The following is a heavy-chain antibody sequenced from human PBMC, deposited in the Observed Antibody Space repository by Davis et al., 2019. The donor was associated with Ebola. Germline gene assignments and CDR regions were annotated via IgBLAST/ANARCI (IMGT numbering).Heavy chain of an antibody. CDR2: MNPNSGNT. Sequence: AASVKVSCKASGYTFTGYDINWVRQATGQGLEWMGWMNPNSGNTGYAQKFQGRVTMTRENSMSTAYMELSSLRSEDTAVYYCARVTFRGVIAIDYWGQGTLVTVSS. CDR1: GYTFTGYD. D-gene: IGHD3-10*01. J-gene: IGHJ4*02. V-gene: IGHV1-8*01. CDR3: ARVTFRGVIAIDY.